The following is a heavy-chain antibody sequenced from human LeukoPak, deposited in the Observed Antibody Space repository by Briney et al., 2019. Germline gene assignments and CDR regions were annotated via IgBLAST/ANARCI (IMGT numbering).Heavy chain of an antibody. V-gene: IGHV1-8*03. CDR1: GYTFTSYD. Sequence: ASVKVSCKASGYTFTSYDINWVRQATGQGLEWMGWMNPSSGNTGYAQKFQGRVTITRNTSISTAYMELSSLRSEDTAVYYCARVIPWDGYNPYYFDYWGQGTLVTVSS. D-gene: IGHD5-24*01. CDR3: ARVIPWDGYNPYYFDY. J-gene: IGHJ4*02. CDR2: MNPSSGNT.